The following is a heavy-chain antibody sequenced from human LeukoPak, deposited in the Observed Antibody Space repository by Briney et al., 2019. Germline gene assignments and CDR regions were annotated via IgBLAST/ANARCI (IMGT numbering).Heavy chain of an antibody. CDR1: GYTLTELS. J-gene: IGHJ6*03. D-gene: IGHD6-6*01. V-gene: IGHV1-24*01. CDR2: FDPEDGET. CDR3: ATATDSSSSGSYYYYMDV. Sequence: ASVKVSCKVSGYTLTELSMHWVRQAPGKGLEWMGGFDPEDGETIYAQKFQGRVTMTGDTSTDTAYMELSSLRSEDTAVYYCATATDSSSSGSYYYYMDVWGKGTTVTVSS.